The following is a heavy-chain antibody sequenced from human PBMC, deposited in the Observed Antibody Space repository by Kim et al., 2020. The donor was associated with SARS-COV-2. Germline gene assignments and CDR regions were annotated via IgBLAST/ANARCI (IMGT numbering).Heavy chain of an antibody. Sequence: GGSLRLSCAGSGFTFSSYGMSWVRQAPGKGLEWVSAISHTGDITDYADSMKGRFTISRDNSKNTLYLQMNSLRADDTALYYCAIRGSNYGAYWGQGTLVTVSS. J-gene: IGHJ4*02. V-gene: IGHV3-23*01. D-gene: IGHD5-12*01. CDR2: ISHTGDIT. CDR1: GFTFSSYG. CDR3: AIRGSNYGAY.